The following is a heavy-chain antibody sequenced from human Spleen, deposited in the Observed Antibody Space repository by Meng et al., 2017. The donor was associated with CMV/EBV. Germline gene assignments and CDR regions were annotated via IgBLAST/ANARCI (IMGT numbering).Heavy chain of an antibody. CDR3: ARDQDWGDSSGWHGALDY. V-gene: IGHV3-30*04. J-gene: IGHJ4*02. Sequence: GESLKISCAAPGFTFSSYAMHWVRQAPGKGLEWVAVISYDGSNKYYADSVKGRFTISRDNSKNTLYLQMNSLRAEDTAVYYCARDQDWGDSSGWHGALDYWGQGTLVTVSS. CDR1: GFTFSSYA. D-gene: IGHD6-19*01. CDR2: ISYDGSNK.